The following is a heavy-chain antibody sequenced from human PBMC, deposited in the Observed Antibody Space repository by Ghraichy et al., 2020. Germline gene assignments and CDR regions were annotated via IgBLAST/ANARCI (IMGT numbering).Heavy chain of an antibody. D-gene: IGHD6-19*01. CDR2: IRPAGDIT. CDR3: AREVGSRGWYSIDY. CDR1: GFTFSTYA. Sequence: GESLHISCVASGFTFSTYAMAWARQAPGKGLEWVSTIRPAGDITYYTGSVRGRFSISRDNSKTTVFLQMNDLGVDDTAFYYCAREVGSRGWYSIDYWGQGTLVTVSS. J-gene: IGHJ4*02. V-gene: IGHV3-23*01.